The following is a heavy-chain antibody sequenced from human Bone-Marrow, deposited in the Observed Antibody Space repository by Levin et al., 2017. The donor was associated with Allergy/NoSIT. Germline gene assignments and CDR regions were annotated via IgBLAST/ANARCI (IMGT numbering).Heavy chain of an antibody. CDR1: GFSLSTSGVG. D-gene: IGHD3-10*01. Sequence: SGPTLVKPTQTLTLTCTFSGFSLSTSGVGVGWIRQPPGKALEWLALIYWDDDKRYSPSLKSRLTITKDTSKNQVVLTMTNMDPVDTATYYCAHSILDYDGSGSQIEGFDYWGQGTLVTVSS. CDR2: IYWDDDK. J-gene: IGHJ4*02. V-gene: IGHV2-5*02. CDR3: AHSILDYDGSGSQIEGFDY.